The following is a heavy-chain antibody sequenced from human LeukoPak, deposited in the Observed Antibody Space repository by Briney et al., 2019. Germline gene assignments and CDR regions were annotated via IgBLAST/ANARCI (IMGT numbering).Heavy chain of an antibody. CDR1: GFTVSSNY. CDR3: AKDPYCSSTSCSNFDY. CDR2: ISGSGGST. V-gene: IGHV3-23*01. J-gene: IGHJ4*02. Sequence: GGSLRLSCAASGFTVSSNYMSWVRQAPGKGLEWVSAISGSGGSTYYADSVKGRFTISRDNSKNTLYLQMNSLKAEDTAVYYCAKDPYCSSTSCSNFDYWGQGTLVTVSS. D-gene: IGHD2-2*01.